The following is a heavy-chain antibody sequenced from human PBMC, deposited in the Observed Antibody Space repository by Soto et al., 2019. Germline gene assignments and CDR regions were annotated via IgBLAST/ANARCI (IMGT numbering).Heavy chain of an antibody. D-gene: IGHD6-6*01. J-gene: IGHJ6*02. V-gene: IGHV1-69*13. CDR2: IIPIFGTA. Sequence: SVKVSCKASGGTFSSYAISWVRQAPGQGLEWMGGIIPIFGTANYAQKFQGRVTITADESTSTAYMELSSLRSEDTAVYYCARDPIAARRSSYYYDMDVWGQGTTVTVSS. CDR3: ARDPIAARRSSYYYDMDV. CDR1: GGTFSSYA.